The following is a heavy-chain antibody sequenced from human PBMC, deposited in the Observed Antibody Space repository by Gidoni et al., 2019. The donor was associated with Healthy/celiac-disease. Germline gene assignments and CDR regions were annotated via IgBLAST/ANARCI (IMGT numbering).Heavy chain of an antibody. CDR1: GGSISSSSYH. CDR2: IYYSGNT. V-gene: IGHV4-39*02. CDR3: ALKSNSGIPPPIEHYYYMDV. D-gene: IGHD4-4*01. Sequence: QLQLQESGPGLVKPSETLSLTCTVAGGSISSSSYHWGWIRQPPGKGLEGIGSIYYSGNTYYNPSHKCRVTISVDTSKNHFSLKLSSVTAADTAVYYWALKSNSGIPPPIEHYYYMDVWGKGTTVTVSS. J-gene: IGHJ6*03.